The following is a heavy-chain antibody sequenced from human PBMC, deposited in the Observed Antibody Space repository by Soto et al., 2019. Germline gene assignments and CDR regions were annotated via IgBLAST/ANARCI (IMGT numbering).Heavy chain of an antibody. J-gene: IGHJ4*02. CDR1: GFTFKNYG. Sequence: RGGSLRLSCAASGFTFKNYGMHWVRQAPGKGLEWVAVIWYDGSKKYYADSVKGRFTISRDDSEKALYLQMNSVRAEDTAVYYCAGDGGQWEPIEHWGQGTLVTVSS. CDR2: IWYDGSKK. V-gene: IGHV3-33*01. D-gene: IGHD1-26*01. CDR3: AGDGGQWEPIEH.